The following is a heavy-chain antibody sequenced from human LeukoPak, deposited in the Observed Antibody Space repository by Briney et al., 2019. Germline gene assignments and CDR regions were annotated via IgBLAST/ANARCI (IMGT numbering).Heavy chain of an antibody. CDR2: IKPDGSEK. J-gene: IGHJ4*02. D-gene: IGHD6-19*01. CDR3: ARDASALY. Sequence: PGGSLRLSCAASGLIFSKYWMTWVRQAPGKGLEWVASIKPDGSEKYYLDSVKGRFTISRDNARDSLYLQMNSLRDDDTSVYFGARDASALYGGRGTLVTVSS. CDR1: GLIFSKYW. V-gene: IGHV3-7*01.